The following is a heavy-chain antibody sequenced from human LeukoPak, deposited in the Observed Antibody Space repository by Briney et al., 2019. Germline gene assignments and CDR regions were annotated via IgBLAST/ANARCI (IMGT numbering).Heavy chain of an antibody. Sequence: SVKVSCKASGGTFSSYAIIWVRQAPGQGLEWMGRIIPILGIANYAQKFQGRVTITADKSTSTAYMELSSLRSEDTAVYYCARGGSSAPDDAFDIWGQGTMVTVPS. CDR1: GGTFSSYA. D-gene: IGHD3-22*01. CDR3: ARGGSSAPDDAFDI. V-gene: IGHV1-69*04. J-gene: IGHJ3*02. CDR2: IIPILGIA.